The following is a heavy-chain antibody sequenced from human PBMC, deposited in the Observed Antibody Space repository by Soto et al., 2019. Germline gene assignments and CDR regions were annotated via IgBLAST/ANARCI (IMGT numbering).Heavy chain of an antibody. CDR2: ISSSGSTI. CDR3: ARRLVLRFLEWSQYYYYYYYMDV. V-gene: IGHV3-11*01. Sequence: GGSLRLSCAASGFTFSDYYMSWIRQAPGKGLEWVSYISSSGSTIYYADSVKGRFTISRDNAKNSLYLQMNSLRAEDTAVYYCARRLVLRFLEWSQYYYYYYYMDVWGKGTTVTVSS. J-gene: IGHJ6*03. D-gene: IGHD3-3*01. CDR1: GFTFSDYY.